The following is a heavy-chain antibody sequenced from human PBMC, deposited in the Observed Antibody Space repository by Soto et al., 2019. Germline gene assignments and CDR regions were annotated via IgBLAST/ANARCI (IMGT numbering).Heavy chain of an antibody. CDR2: IDPSDSYT. V-gene: IGHV5-10-1*01. Sequence: GEALKISCNGSGYSFTSYWISWVRQMPGKGLEWMGRIDPSDSYTNYSPSFQGRVTISADKSISTAYLQWSSLKASDTAMYYCARQRSEQGYSYYYYGMDVWGQGTTVTV. D-gene: IGHD5-18*01. CDR3: ARQRSEQGYSYYYYGMDV. CDR1: GYSFTSYW. J-gene: IGHJ6*02.